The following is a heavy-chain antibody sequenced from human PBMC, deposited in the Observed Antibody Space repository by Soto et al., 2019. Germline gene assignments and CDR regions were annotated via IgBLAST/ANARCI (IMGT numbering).Heavy chain of an antibody. CDR2: IWYDGSNK. Sequence: QVPLVESGGGVVQPGRSLRLSCAASGFTFSSYGMHWVRQAPGKGLEWVAVIWYDGSNKYYADSVKGRFTISRDNYKXXLDLQMNSLRAEDTAVYYCARAYIGATVVGSYFDYWGQGTLVTVSS. J-gene: IGHJ4*02. CDR3: ARAYIGATVVGSYFDY. V-gene: IGHV3-33*01. CDR1: GFTFSSYG. D-gene: IGHD1-26*01.